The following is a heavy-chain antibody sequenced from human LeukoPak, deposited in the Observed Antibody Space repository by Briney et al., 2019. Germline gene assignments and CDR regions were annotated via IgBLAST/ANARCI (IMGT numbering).Heavy chain of an antibody. CDR3: ARARDYYGSGSYCFDP. D-gene: IGHD3-10*01. J-gene: IGHJ5*02. V-gene: IGHV4-31*03. CDR2: IYYSGST. Sequence: SETLSLTCTVSGGSISSGGYYWSWIRQHPGKGLEWIGYIYYSGSTYYNPSLKSRVTISVDTSKNQFSLKLSSVTAADTAVYYCARARDYYGSGSYCFDPWSQGTLVTVSS. CDR1: GGSISSGGYY.